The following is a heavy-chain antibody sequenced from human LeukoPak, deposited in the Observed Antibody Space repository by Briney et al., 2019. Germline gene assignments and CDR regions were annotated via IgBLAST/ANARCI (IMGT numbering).Heavy chain of an antibody. CDR1: GFTFSSYW. J-gene: IGHJ6*04. CDR3: AELGITMIGGV. V-gene: IGHV3-7*01. CDR2: IKQDGSEK. Sequence: GGSLRLSCAASGFTFSSYWMNWVRQAPGKGLEWVANIKQDGSEKYYVDSVKGRFTISRDNAKNSLHLQMNSLRAEDTAVYYCAELGITMIGGVWGKGTTVTISS. D-gene: IGHD3-10*02.